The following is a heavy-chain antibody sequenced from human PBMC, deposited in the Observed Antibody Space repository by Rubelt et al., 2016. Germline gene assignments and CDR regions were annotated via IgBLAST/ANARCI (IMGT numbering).Heavy chain of an antibody. V-gene: IGHV3-23*01. CDR3: ASYTESYAIAVNYPRCLDY. D-gene: IGHD2-8*01. CDR2: ISGSGAGT. J-gene: IGHJ4*02. Sequence: GKGLEWVSGISGSGAGTYYADSVKGRFTISRDNSKNTLYLQMNSLRPEDTAVYFCASYTESYAIAVNYPRCLDYWGQGTLVTVSS.